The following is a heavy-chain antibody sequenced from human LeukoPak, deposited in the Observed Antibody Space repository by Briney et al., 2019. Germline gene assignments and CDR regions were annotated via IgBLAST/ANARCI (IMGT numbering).Heavy chain of an antibody. J-gene: IGHJ4*02. CDR1: GFMLYDYA. D-gene: IGHD6-19*01. CDR3: ARESESSGWYDY. CDR2: ISGDGGST. Sequence: GGPLRLSCAAPGFMLYDYAIHWVRQAPGRAGEWLSLISGDGGSTLYEDSVKGRFTISRDNSKTSLYLQMNSLRRDDTALYYCARESESSGWYDYWGQRTLVTVSS. V-gene: IGHV3-43*02.